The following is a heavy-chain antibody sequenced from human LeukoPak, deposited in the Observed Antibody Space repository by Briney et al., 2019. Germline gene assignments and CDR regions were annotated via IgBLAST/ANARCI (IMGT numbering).Heavy chain of an antibody. CDR3: TKAIYHEFAVTGFDH. V-gene: IGHV3-9*01. J-gene: IGHJ4*02. D-gene: IGHD6-19*01. CDR2: ISWNSGKR. CDR1: GITFDDYA. Sequence: GGSLRLSCGVTGITFDDYAMHWVRQAPGKGLEWVSGISWNSGKRAYADSVKGRFTISRDNANNTLFLQMNTLRLEDTAFYYCTKAIYHEFAVTGFDHWGQGVLVTVSS.